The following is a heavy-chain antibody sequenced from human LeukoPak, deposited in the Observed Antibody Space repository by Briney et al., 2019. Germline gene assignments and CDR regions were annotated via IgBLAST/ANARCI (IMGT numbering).Heavy chain of an antibody. V-gene: IGHV1-18*01. Sequence: ASVKVSCKASGGTFSSYAISWVRQAPGQGLEWMGWISAYNGNTNYAQKLQGRVTMTTDTSTSTAYMELRSLRSDDTAVYYCARGTRPYDILTGYYSGDLDYWGQGTLVTVSS. CDR2: ISAYNGNT. CDR1: GGTFSSYA. J-gene: IGHJ4*02. CDR3: ARGTRPYDILTGYYSGDLDY. D-gene: IGHD3-9*01.